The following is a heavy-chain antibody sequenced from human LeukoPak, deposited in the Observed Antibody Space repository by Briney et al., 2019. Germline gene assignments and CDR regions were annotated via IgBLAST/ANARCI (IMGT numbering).Heavy chain of an antibody. D-gene: IGHD4-17*01. J-gene: IGHJ4*02. Sequence: GGSLRLSCAASGFTFDDYAMHWVRQAPGKGLEWVSGISWNSGSIGYADSVKGRFTISRDNAKNSLYLQMNSLRAEDTALYYCAKSRSTVTTEGTFDYWGQGTLDTVSS. CDR2: ISWNSGSI. CDR1: GFTFDDYA. V-gene: IGHV3-9*01. CDR3: AKSRSTVTTEGTFDY.